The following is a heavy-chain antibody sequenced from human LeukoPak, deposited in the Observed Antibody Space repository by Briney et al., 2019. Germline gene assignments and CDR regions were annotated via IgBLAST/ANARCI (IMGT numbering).Heavy chain of an antibody. CDR1: GFTFSSYG. CDR3: AKPGDYYDSSGYYRYYFDY. Sequence: TGGSLRLSCAASGFTFSSYGMDWVRQAPGKGLEWVSAISGSGGSTYYADSVKGRFTISRDNSKNTLYLQMNSLRAEDTAVYYCAKPGDYYDSSGYYRYYFDYWGQGTLVTVSS. V-gene: IGHV3-23*01. CDR2: ISGSGGST. D-gene: IGHD3-22*01. J-gene: IGHJ4*02.